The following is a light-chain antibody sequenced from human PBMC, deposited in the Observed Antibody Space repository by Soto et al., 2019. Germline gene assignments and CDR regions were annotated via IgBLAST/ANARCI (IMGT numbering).Light chain of an antibody. V-gene: IGKV3-15*01. J-gene: IGKJ4*01. Sequence: EIVITQSPSTLSVSPGERATLSCRASQSVSSNLAWYQQKPGQAPRLLIYGASTRATGIPARFSGSGSGTEFTLTISSLQSEDFTVYYCQQYNNLPLTFGGGTKVDIK. CDR3: QQYNNLPLT. CDR2: GAS. CDR1: QSVSSN.